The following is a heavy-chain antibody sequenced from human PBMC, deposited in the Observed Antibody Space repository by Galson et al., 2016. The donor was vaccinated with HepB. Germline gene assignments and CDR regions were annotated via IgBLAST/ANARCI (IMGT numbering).Heavy chain of an antibody. D-gene: IGHD4-23*01. Sequence: SLRLSCAASGFTFSSYSMTWVRQAPGKGLEWVANIKQDGSEKYYVDSVKGRFTISRDNAKNSLYLQMNSLRGEDTAVYYCARRGADGGYDCWGQGSLVTVSS. CDR2: IKQDGSEK. CDR1: GFTFSSYS. CDR3: ARRGADGGYDC. J-gene: IGHJ4*02. V-gene: IGHV3-7*03.